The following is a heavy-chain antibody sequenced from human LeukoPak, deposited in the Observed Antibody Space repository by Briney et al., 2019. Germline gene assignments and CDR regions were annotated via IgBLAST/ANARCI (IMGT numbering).Heavy chain of an antibody. J-gene: IGHJ3*02. V-gene: IGHV1-2*02. CDR3: ARTGSRIDAFDI. CDR1: GYTFTGYY. CDR2: INPNSGGT. Sequence: ASVKVSCMASGYTFTGYYMHWVRQAPGQGLEWMGWINPNSGGTNYAQKFQGRVTMTRDTSISTAYMELSRLRSDDTAVYYCARTGSRIDAFDIWGQGTMVTVSS. D-gene: IGHD5/OR15-5a*01.